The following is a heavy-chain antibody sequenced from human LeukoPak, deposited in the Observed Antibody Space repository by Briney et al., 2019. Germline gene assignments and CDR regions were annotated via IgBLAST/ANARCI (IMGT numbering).Heavy chain of an antibody. CDR1: GFTFSSYS. Sequence: GGSLRLSCAASGFTFSSYSMNWVRQAPGKGLEWVSSISSSSSYIYYADSVKGRFTISRDNAKNSLYLQMNSLRAEDTALYYCAKGAPRLYIAAAGYFDYWGQGTLVTVSS. J-gene: IGHJ4*02. CDR3: AKGAPRLYIAAAGYFDY. V-gene: IGHV3-21*04. D-gene: IGHD6-13*01. CDR2: ISSSSSYI.